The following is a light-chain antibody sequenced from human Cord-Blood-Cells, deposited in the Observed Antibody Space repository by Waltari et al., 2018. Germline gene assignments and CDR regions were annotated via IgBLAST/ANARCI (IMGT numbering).Light chain of an antibody. Sequence: QSALTQPASVSGSPGQSITISCTGTSSDVGGSNYVSWYQQHPGKAPKLMIYDVSNRPSGVSNRFSGSKSGHTASLTISGLQAEDEADYYCSSYTSSSTYVFGTGTKVTVL. V-gene: IGLV2-14*01. CDR1: SSDVGGSNY. CDR2: DVS. CDR3: SSYTSSSTYV. J-gene: IGLJ1*01.